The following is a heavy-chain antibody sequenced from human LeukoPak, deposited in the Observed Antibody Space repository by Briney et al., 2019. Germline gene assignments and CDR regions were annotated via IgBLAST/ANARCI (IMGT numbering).Heavy chain of an antibody. CDR1: GGTFSSYA. J-gene: IGHJ4*02. D-gene: IGHD1-20*01. V-gene: IGHV1-69*13. Sequence: SVKVSCKASGGTFSSYAISWVRQAPGQGLEWMGGIIPIFGTASYAQKLQGRVTITADESTSTAYMELSSLRSEDTAVYYCAREGFGGNWNQNYFDYWGQGTLVTVSS. CDR3: AREGFGGNWNQNYFDY. CDR2: IIPIFGTA.